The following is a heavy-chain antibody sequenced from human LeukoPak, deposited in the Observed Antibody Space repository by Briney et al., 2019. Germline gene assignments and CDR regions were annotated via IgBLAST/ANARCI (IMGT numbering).Heavy chain of an antibody. CDR1: GGSFSGYY. Sequence: SETLSLTCAVYGGSFSGYYWSWIRQPPGKGLEWIGEINHSGSTNYNPSLKSRVTILVDTSKNQFSLKLSSVTAADTAVYYCARGLRAHSYGYGVWFDPWGQGTLVTVSS. CDR3: ARGLRAHSYGYGVWFDP. V-gene: IGHV4-34*01. D-gene: IGHD5-18*01. J-gene: IGHJ5*02. CDR2: INHSGST.